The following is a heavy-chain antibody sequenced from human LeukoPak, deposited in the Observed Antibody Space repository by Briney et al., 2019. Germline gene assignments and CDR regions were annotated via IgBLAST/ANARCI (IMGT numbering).Heavy chain of an antibody. CDR1: GFSFSNYD. Sequence: GGSLRLSCKASGFSFSNYDMNWVRQAPGKGLEWISYISRSGRTVTYADSVGGRSSLSRDNARNALSLQLDSLRVEDTAVYYCAGDLLDTATAWGQGTLVVVSS. V-gene: IGHV3-48*03. CDR3: AGDLLDTATA. J-gene: IGHJ5*02. D-gene: IGHD2-15*01. CDR2: ISRSGRTV.